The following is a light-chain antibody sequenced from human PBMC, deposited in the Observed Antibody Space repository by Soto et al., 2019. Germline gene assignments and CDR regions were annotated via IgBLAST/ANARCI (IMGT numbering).Light chain of an antibody. J-gene: IGKJ4*01. Sequence: DIQMTQSPSTLSASVGDRVAITCRASRNINNLLAWYQQKPGKAAQLLIYKASSLEGGVQSRFSGSGSWTEFTLTISSLQPDDFATYYCQRYYSFPLTFGGGTKVEIK. V-gene: IGKV1-5*03. CDR3: QRYYSFPLT. CDR1: RNINNL. CDR2: KAS.